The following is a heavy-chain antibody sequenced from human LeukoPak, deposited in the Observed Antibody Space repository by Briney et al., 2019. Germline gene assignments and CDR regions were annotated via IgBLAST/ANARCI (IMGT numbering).Heavy chain of an antibody. J-gene: IGHJ6*03. CDR1: GGSISSYY. Sequence: SETLSLTCTVSGGSISSYYWSWIRQPPGKRLEWIGYIYYSGSTNYNPSLKSRVTISVDTSKNQFSLKLSSVTAADTAVYYCARTTTQRVKDYYYYYMDVWGKGTTVTVSS. D-gene: IGHD1-1*01. V-gene: IGHV4-59*01. CDR2: IYYSGST. CDR3: ARTTTQRVKDYYYYYMDV.